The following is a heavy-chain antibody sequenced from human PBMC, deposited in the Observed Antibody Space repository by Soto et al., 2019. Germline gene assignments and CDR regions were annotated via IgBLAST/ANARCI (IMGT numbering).Heavy chain of an antibody. Sequence: QVQLVESGGGVVQPGRSLRLSCAAYGFTFSSYGMHWVRQAPGKGLEWVAVIWYDGSNKYYADSVKGRFTISRDNSKNTLYLQMNSLRAEDTAVYYCARGGERTVTWTAYFDYWGQGTLVTVSS. J-gene: IGHJ4*02. CDR2: IWYDGSNK. V-gene: IGHV3-33*01. D-gene: IGHD4-17*01. CDR1: GFTFSSYG. CDR3: ARGGERTVTWTAYFDY.